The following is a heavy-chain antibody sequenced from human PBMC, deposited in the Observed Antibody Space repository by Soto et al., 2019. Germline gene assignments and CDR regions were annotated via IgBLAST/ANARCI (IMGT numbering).Heavy chain of an antibody. J-gene: IGHJ2*01. V-gene: IGHV4-59*01. CDR2: IYYSGST. D-gene: IGHD3-9*01. Sequence: QVQLQESGPGLVKPSETLSLPCTVSGGSIRRYYWCWVRQPPGKGLEWLGYIYYSGSTNYNPSLKSRVTISVDTSKNQCPLKLSSVTAADTAVDYCARGGLGLPNGYFALWGRGTLVTVSS. CDR1: GGSIRRYY. CDR3: ARGGLGLPNGYFAL.